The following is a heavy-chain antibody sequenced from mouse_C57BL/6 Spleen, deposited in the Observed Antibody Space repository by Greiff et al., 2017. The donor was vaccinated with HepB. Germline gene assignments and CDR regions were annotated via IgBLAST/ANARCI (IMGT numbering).Heavy chain of an antibody. CDR1: GFSLTSYG. V-gene: IGHV2-3*01. D-gene: IGHD1-1*01. Sequence: VKVEESGPGLVAPSQSLSITCTVSGFSLTSYGVSWVRQPPGKGLEWLGVIWGDGSTNYHSALISRLSISKDNSKSQVFLKLNSLQTDDTATYYCAKEGITTVGGYYAMDYWGQGTSVTVSS. CDR2: IWGDGST. CDR3: AKEGITTVGGYYAMDY. J-gene: IGHJ4*01.